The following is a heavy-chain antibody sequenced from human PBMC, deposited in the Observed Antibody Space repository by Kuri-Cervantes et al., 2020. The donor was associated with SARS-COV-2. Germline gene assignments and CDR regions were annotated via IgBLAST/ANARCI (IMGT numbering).Heavy chain of an antibody. CDR1: GGTFSSYA. V-gene: IGHV1-69*05. CDR2: IIPIFGTA. Sequence: SVKVSCKASGGTFSSYAISWVRQAPGQGLEWMGGIIPIFGTANYAQKFQGRVTITTDESTSTAYMELSSLRSEDTAVYYCARDGRWGIVLMVYAIDPSSYYYYYYMDVWGKGTTVTVSS. J-gene: IGHJ6*03. D-gene: IGHD2-8*01. CDR3: ARDGRWGIVLMVYAIDPSSYYYYYYMDV.